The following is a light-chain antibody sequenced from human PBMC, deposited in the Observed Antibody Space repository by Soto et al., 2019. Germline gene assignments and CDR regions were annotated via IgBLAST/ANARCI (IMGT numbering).Light chain of an antibody. J-gene: IGLJ2*01. CDR3: CSYASSGTYVV. CDR1: SSNVGSYNL. Sequence: QSALTQPASVSGSPGQSITISCTGTSSNVGSYNLVSWYQQHPGKAPKLMIYEGTKRPSGVSNRFSGSRSGNTASLTISGLQAEDEADYYCCSYASSGTYVVFGGGPKLTVL. V-gene: IGLV2-23*01. CDR2: EGT.